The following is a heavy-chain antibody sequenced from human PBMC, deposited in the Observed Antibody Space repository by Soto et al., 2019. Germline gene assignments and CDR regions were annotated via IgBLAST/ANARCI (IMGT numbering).Heavy chain of an antibody. CDR2: INPSGGST. D-gene: IGHD2-15*01. J-gene: IGHJ4*02. V-gene: IGHV1-46*01. Sequence: ASVKVSCKASGYTFTSYYMHWVRQAPGQGLDWMGIINPSGGSTSYAQKFQGRVTMTRDTSTSTVYMEPSSLRSEDTAVYYCARVESPKRWYFDYWGQGTLVTVSS. CDR1: GYTFTSYY. CDR3: ARVESPKRWYFDY.